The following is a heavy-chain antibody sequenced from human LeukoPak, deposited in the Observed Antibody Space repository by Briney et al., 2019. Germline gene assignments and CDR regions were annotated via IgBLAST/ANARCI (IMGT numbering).Heavy chain of an antibody. J-gene: IGHJ4*02. D-gene: IGHD5-18*01. V-gene: IGHV3-21*01. CDR3: ARASGDIVETATMGSY. CDR1: GFTFSSYS. CDR2: ISSSSSSI. Sequence: GGSLRLSCAASGFTFSSYSMNWVRQAPGKGLEWVSSISSSSSSIYYADSVKGRFTISKDNAKNSLYLQMNSLRAEDTAVYYCARASGDIVETATMGSYWGQGTLVTVSS.